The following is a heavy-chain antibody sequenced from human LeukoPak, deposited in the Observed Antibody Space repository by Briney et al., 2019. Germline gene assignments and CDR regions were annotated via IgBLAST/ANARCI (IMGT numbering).Heavy chain of an antibody. CDR2: ISSSSTTI. CDR3: ARDPREWGLPYFDC. CDR1: GFTFSRYT. J-gene: IGHJ4*02. D-gene: IGHD1-26*01. Sequence: PGGSLRLSCAASGFTFSRYTMNWVRQAPGEGLEWISDISSSSTTIHYADSVKGRFTISRDNAKNSLYLQMNNLRAEDTAVYYCARDPREWGLPYFDCWGQGTLVTVSS. V-gene: IGHV3-48*01.